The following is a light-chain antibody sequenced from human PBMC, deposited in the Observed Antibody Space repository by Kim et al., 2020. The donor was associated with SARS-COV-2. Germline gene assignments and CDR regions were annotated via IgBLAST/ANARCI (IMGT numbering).Light chain of an antibody. Sequence: SFTISCTGPSSDVGSYNLVSWYQHHPGKVPKVVIYEVNKRPSGVSYRFSGSKSGNTASLTISGLQAEDEADYYCCAYAPSSTFVLFGGGTQLTVL. CDR2: EVN. V-gene: IGLV2-23*02. CDR1: SSDVGSYNL. J-gene: IGLJ3*02. CDR3: CAYAPSSTFVL.